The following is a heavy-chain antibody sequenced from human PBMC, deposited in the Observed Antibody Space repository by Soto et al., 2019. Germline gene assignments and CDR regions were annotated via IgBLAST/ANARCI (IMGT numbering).Heavy chain of an antibody. CDR2: IWYDGSNK. Sequence: GGSLRLSCAASGFTFSSYGMHWFRQAPGKGLEWVAVIWYDGSNKYYADSVKGRFTISRDNSKNTLYLQMNSLRAEDTAVYYGARVVTMVRGVIDDWGQGTLGNGSS. V-gene: IGHV3-33*01. CDR3: ARVVTMVRGVIDD. D-gene: IGHD3-10*01. CDR1: GFTFSSYG. J-gene: IGHJ4*02.